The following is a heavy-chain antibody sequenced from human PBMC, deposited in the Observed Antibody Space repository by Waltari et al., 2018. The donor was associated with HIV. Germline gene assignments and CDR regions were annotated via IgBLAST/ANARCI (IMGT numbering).Heavy chain of an antibody. CDR2: ISYDGSNK. V-gene: IGHV3-30*18. Sequence: QVQLVASGGGVVQPGRSLRLSCAASGFTFSSYGMHTVGQAPGKGLEWVAVISYDGSNKYYADSVKVRFTIYRDNSKNTLYLQMNSLRAEDTAVYYCAKDARFLDLDYYYGMDVWGQGTTVTVSS. D-gene: IGHD3-3*01. CDR1: GFTFSSYG. CDR3: AKDARFLDLDYYYGMDV. J-gene: IGHJ6*02.